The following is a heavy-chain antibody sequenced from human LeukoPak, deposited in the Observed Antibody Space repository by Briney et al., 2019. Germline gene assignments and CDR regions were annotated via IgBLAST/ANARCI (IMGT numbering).Heavy chain of an antibody. CDR1: GFTVSSNY. V-gene: IGHV3-53*01. CDR3: ARGRNWGGYYYMDV. D-gene: IGHD7-27*01. CDR2: IYSGGST. J-gene: IGHJ6*03. Sequence: PGGSLRLSCAASGFTVSSNYMSWVRQAPGKGLEWVSVIYSGGSTYYADSVKGRFTISRDNSKNTLYLQMNSLRAEDTAVYYCARGRNWGGYYYMDVWGEGTTVTVSS.